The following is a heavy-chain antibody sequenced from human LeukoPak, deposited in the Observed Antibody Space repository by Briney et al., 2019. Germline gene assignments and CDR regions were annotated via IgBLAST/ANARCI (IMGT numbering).Heavy chain of an antibody. Sequence: SETLSLTCTVSGGSISSYYWSWIRQPPGKGLEWIGYIYYSGSTNYNPSLKSRVTISVDTSKNQFSLKLSSVTAADTAVYYCASGILTGYPNFDYWGQGTLVTVSS. J-gene: IGHJ4*02. CDR3: ASGILTGYPNFDY. CDR2: IYYSGST. V-gene: IGHV4-59*08. D-gene: IGHD3-9*01. CDR1: GGSISSYY.